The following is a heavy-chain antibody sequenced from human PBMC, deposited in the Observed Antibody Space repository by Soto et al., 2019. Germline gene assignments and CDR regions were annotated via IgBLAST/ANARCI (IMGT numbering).Heavy chain of an antibody. D-gene: IGHD6-19*01. CDR2: ISAYNGNT. J-gene: IGHJ6*02. CDR3: ARDFSVWYSNYYYGMDV. CDR1: GYTFTSYG. Sequence: ASVKVSCKASGYTFTSYGISWVRQAPGQGLEWMGWISAYNGNTNYAQKLQGRVTMTTDTSTSTAYMELRSLRSDDTAVYYCARDFSVWYSNYYYGMDVWGQGTTVTVSS. V-gene: IGHV1-18*01.